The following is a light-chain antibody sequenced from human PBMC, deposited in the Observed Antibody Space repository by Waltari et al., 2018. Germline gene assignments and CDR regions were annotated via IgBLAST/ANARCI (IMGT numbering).Light chain of an antibody. CDR2: DVT. Sequence: QSALTQPASVSGSPGQSITISCTGTSSDVGGYNYVAWFQQYPGKAPKLFVYDVTKRFAGVSHRFSGSKSGNTASLTISGLQAEDEADYYCDSYTSSVTRIFGTGTKVTVL. CDR3: DSYTSSVTRI. V-gene: IGLV2-14*03. CDR1: SSDVGGYNY. J-gene: IGLJ1*01.